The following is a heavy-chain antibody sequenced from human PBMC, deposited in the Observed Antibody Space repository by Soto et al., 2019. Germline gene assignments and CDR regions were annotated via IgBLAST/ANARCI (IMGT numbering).Heavy chain of an antibody. D-gene: IGHD2-21*02. CDR3: ERASFHDCGHNYAFDI. CDR1: GFIYSDYY. CDR2: ISSSGTTI. J-gene: IGHJ3*02. Sequence: QVQLVESGGGLVKPGGSLRLSCAASGFIYSDYYMTWIRQAPGKGLEWVSYISSSGTTIYYADSVRGRFTLSRDNAKNSLYLQMNSLRAEDTAVYYCERASFHDCGHNYAFDIWGQGTMVTVSS. V-gene: IGHV3-11*01.